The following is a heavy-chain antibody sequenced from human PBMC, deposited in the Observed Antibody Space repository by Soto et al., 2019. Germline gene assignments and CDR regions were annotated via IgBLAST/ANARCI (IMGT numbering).Heavy chain of an antibody. D-gene: IGHD2-21*01. Sequence: QITLEESGPTLVKPTQALTLTCTFSGFSLTTSGVAVGWTRQSPGKSLEWLAVIFWDDDKRYSPSLSSRLTINKDTSQNQAVLTMTHMDPLNTVIFYCAHSSCDIRTCSVDSLGPGILVTVSS. CDR1: GFSLTTSGVA. CDR3: AHSSCDIRTCSVDS. J-gene: IGHJ4*02. CDR2: IFWDDDK. V-gene: IGHV2-5*02.